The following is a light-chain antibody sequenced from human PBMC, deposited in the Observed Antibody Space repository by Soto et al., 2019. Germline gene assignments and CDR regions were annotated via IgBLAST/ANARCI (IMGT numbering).Light chain of an antibody. V-gene: IGKV3-20*01. J-gene: IGKJ1*01. CDR1: QSVSSSY. CDR3: QRYGSAPWT. CDR2: GAS. Sequence: EIVLTQSPGTLSLSPGERATLSCRASQSVSSSYLAWYQQKPGQAPRLLIYGASSRATGIPDRFSGSGSGTDLPLTISSLEPEDFALYYCQRYGSAPWTFGQGTKVEIK.